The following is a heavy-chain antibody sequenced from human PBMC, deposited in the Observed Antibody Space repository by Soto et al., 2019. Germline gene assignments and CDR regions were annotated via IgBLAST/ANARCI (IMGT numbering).Heavy chain of an antibody. CDR3: VRFWPPPYSDALTDYTDAFDY. CDR2: INHSGST. CDR1: GGSFSCYD. J-gene: IGHJ4*02. V-gene: IGHV4-34*01. D-gene: IGHD3-9*01. Sequence: SETLSVTCGVDGGSFSCYDGSWIRQPPGKGLEWIGEINHSGSTNYNPSLKSRVTISVDTSKNQFSLKLSSVTAADTAVYYCVRFWPPPYSDALTDYTDAFDYWGQGTLVTVSS.